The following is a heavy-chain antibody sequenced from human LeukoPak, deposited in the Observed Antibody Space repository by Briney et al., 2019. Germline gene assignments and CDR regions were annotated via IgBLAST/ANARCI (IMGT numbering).Heavy chain of an antibody. D-gene: IGHD1-26*01. J-gene: IGHJ4*02. CDR3: ARDPRGELTLFDY. Sequence: SETLSLTCTVSGGSISSYYWSWIRQPPGKGLEWIGYIYYSGSTYYNPSLKSRVTISVDTSKNQFSLKLSSVTAADTAVYYCARDPRGELTLFDYWGQGTLVTVSS. V-gene: IGHV4-30-4*08. CDR2: IYYSGST. CDR1: GGSISSYY.